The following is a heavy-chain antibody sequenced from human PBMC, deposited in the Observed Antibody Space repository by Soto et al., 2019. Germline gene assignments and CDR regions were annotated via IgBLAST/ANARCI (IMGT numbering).Heavy chain of an antibody. J-gene: IGHJ4*02. CDR2: ITHTGGT. CDR1: GASFGGYY. CDR3: ASQHYYDSSGYYVVY. V-gene: IGHV4-34*01. Sequence: SETLSLTCAVYGASFGGYYWNWIRQPPGKGLEWIGDITHTGGTNYNSSLKGRVTISIDTSKNQFSLNLTSVTAADTAMYYCASQHYYDSSGYYVVYWGQGTLVTVSS. D-gene: IGHD3-22*01.